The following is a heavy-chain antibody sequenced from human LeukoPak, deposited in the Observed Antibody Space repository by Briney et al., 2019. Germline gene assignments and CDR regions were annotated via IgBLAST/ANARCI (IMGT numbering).Heavy chain of an antibody. J-gene: IGHJ3*02. CDR1: GFTFSSEC. D-gene: IGHD3-22*01. V-gene: IGHV3-30*18. CDR3: AKEDYYDSSGYYLHYAFDI. CDR2: ISTGGSNK. Sequence: GGSLRLSCVASGFTFSSECMHWVRQAPGKGLEWVAVISTGGSNKYYADSEKRRFPLSRDNHKNTMYLQINSLRAEDMAVYYCAKEDYYDSSGYYLHYAFDIWGQGTMVTVPS.